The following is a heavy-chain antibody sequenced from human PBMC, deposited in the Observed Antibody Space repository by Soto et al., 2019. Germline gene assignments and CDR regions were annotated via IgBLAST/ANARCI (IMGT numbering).Heavy chain of an antibody. CDR1: GGTFSSYA. V-gene: IGHV1-69*13. CDR2: IIPIFGTA. J-gene: IGHJ4*02. CDR3: ARDRYYYDSSGYLLDY. Sequence: SVKVSCKASGGTFSSYAISWVRQAPGQGLEWMGGIIPIFGTANYAQKFQGRVTITADESTSTAYMELSSLRSEDTAVYYCARDRYYYDSSGYLLDYWGQGTLVTVSS. D-gene: IGHD3-22*01.